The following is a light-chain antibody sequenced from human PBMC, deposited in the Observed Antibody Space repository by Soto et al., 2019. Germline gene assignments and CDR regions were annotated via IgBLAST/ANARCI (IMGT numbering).Light chain of an antibody. CDR3: QARSDWPST. V-gene: IGKV3-11*01. J-gene: IGKJ4*01. CDR2: DAS. CDR1: QSVSSY. Sequence: IVLTQSPATLSLSPGERATLSCRASQSVSSYLAWYQQKPGQAPRLLIYDASNRATGIPARFSVSGSGTDFNLTISSLEPDDFAVYYCQARSDWPSTVGGGTNVQIK.